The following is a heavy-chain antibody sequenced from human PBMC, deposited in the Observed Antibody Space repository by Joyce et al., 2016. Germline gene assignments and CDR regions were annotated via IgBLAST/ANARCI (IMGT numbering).Heavy chain of an antibody. Sequence: QVQLQESGPGLVKPSETLSLTCGVSGLSFDLHSFWGWIGQPPGKGLEWIGNVYLHGITHYSPSLKIRVTISMDTSKNQFSLNLNSLTAADTAVYFCARRPYNVHTPLGSDWYFDLWGRGTLVTVSS. CDR2: VYLHGIT. V-gene: IGHV4-38-2*01. CDR1: GLSFDLHSF. CDR3: ARRPYNVHTPLGSDWYFDL. J-gene: IGHJ2*01. D-gene: IGHD5-18*01.